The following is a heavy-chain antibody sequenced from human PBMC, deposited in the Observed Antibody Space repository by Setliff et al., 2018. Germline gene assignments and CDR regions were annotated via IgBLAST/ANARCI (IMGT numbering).Heavy chain of an antibody. J-gene: IGHJ6*04. Sequence: SETLSLTCTVSGGSISSYYWSWIRQPAGKGLEWIGRIYTSGRTKYNPALESRVTISEDTSKSQFSLNLSSVTAADTAVYYCATYPLYGRTQLVDVWGKGTTVTVSS. D-gene: IGHD1-1*01. V-gene: IGHV4-4*07. CDR2: IYTSGRT. CDR3: ATYPLYGRTQLVDV. CDR1: GGSISSYY.